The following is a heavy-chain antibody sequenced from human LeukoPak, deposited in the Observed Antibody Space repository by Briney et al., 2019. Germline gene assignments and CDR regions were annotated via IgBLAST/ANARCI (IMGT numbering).Heavy chain of an antibody. CDR2: INHSGST. V-gene: IGHV4-34*01. CDR3: ARQSRYYYYYYMDV. CDR1: GGSFSGYY. Sequence: SETLSLTCAVYGGSFSGYYWSWIRQPPGKGLEWIGEINHSGSTNYNPSLKSRVTISVDTSKNQFSLKLSSVTAADTAVYYCARQSRYYYYYYMDVWGKGTTVTISS. J-gene: IGHJ6*03.